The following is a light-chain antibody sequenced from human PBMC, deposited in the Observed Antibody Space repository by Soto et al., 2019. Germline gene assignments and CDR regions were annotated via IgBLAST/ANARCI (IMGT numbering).Light chain of an antibody. CDR1: SSNLGSNT. V-gene: IGLV1-44*01. Sequence: QSVLTQPPSASGTPGQRVTISCSGSSSNLGSNTVNWYQQLPGTAPKVLIYSNNQRPSGVPDRFSGSKSGTSASLAISGLQSEDEADYYCAAWDDSLNGVVFGGGTKLTVL. CDR3: AAWDDSLNGVV. J-gene: IGLJ2*01. CDR2: SNN.